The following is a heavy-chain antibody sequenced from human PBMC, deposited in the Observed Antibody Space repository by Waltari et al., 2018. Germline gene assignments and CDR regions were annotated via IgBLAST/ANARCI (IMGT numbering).Heavy chain of an antibody. CDR3: VTWGDLGNF. V-gene: IGHV3-7*01. CDR1: GFSFNNYW. J-gene: IGHJ4*02. Sequence: EVQLVESGVGLVQPGGSLRLSCAGSGFSFNNYWMSWLCQAPGKGLEWVANIKQDGSEIYYVDSVKGRFSISRDNAKKSLYLQMNSLRGDDTAVFYCVTWGDLGNFWGQGTLVTVSA. D-gene: IGHD7-27*01. CDR2: IKQDGSEI.